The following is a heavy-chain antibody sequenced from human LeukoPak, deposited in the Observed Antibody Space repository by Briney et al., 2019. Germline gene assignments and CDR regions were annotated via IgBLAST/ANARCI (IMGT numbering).Heavy chain of an antibody. D-gene: IGHD4-11*01. V-gene: IGHV1-18*01. J-gene: IGHJ4*02. CDR1: GYTFTSYG. CDR3: ARGLQIGFLEY. CDR2: ISAYNGNI. Sequence: GASVTVSCKASGYTFTSYGLSWVRQAPGQGPEWMGWISAYNGNINYAQKFQGRLTLTTEKSTSTGYMGLRSLRSDDTAVYYCARGLQIGFLEYWGQGTLVTVSS.